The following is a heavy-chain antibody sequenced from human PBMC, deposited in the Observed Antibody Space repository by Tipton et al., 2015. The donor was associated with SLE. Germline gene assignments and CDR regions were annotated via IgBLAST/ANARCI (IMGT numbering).Heavy chain of an antibody. J-gene: IGHJ4*02. CDR2: VNYGGNT. V-gene: IGHV4-39*01. D-gene: IGHD2/OR15-2a*01. Sequence: TLSLTCTVSGGSVSSQYWSWIRQPPGKGLEWIGNVNYGGNTYYNPSLKSRVTISVDTSKNQFSLRLTSVTAADTAFYYCARHYTTGWDLGYWGQGTLVSVSS. CDR3: ARHYTTGWDLGY. CDR1: GGSVSSQY.